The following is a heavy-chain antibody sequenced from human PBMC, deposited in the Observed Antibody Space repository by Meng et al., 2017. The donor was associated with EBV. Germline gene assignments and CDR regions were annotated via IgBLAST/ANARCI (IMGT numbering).Heavy chain of an antibody. V-gene: IGHV4-61*01. Sequence: QVQLQESGPGLVKPSXXXXXTXXVSGGSFNNESYYWGWIRQPPGKGLEYIGYIYYTGSTNYNSSLKSRVTISLDKSKNQFSLKLTSLTAADTAIYYCARGDYTNYPRWFDPWGQGTLVTVSS. CDR1: GGSFNNESYY. CDR3: ARGDYTNYPRWFDP. D-gene: IGHD4-11*01. CDR2: IYYTGST. J-gene: IGHJ5*02.